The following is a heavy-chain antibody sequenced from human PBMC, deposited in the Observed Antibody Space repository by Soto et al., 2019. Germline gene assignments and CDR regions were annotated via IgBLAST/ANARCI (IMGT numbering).Heavy chain of an antibody. D-gene: IGHD3-22*01. CDR3: TTEWIITMIVVAIDY. CDR2: IKSKTDGGTT. J-gene: IGHJ4*02. Sequence: GGSLRLSCAASGFTFSNAWMNWVRQAPGKGLEWVGRIKSKTDGGTTDYAAPVKGRFTISRDDSKNTLYLQMNSLKTEDTAVYYCTTEWIITMIVVAIDYWGQGTLVTFSS. CDR1: GFTFSNAW. V-gene: IGHV3-15*07.